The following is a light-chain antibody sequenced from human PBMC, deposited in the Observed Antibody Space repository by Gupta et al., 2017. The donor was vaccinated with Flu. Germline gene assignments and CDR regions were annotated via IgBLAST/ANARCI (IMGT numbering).Light chain of an antibody. CDR3: QVWETASDHWL. CDR2: HAD. J-gene: IGLJ3*02. Sequence: GGKNIGRGTVDWYQQKPGQALVFVLYHADVRPSGIPERFSGSNSGNTATLTIRRVEAGDEADYYCQVWETASDHWLFGAGTTLTVV. V-gene: IGLV3-21*01. CDR1: NIGRGT.